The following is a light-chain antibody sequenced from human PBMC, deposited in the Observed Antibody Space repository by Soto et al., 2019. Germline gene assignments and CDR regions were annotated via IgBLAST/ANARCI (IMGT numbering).Light chain of an antibody. CDR2: GAS. V-gene: IGKV3-15*01. Sequence: EIVMTQSPATLSVSPGEGATLSCRASQSLSSSLAWYQQRPGQAPRLLIYGASTRATGIPARFSGSGFGTEFTLTISSLQSEDFEVYYCQQYKNWPPITFGQGTRLEIK. J-gene: IGKJ5*01. CDR1: QSLSSS. CDR3: QQYKNWPPIT.